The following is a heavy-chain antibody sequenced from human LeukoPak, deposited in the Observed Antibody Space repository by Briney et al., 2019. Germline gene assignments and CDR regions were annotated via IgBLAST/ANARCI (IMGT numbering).Heavy chain of an antibody. CDR2: IYTSGST. D-gene: IGHD6-13*01. Sequence: PSQTLSLTCTVSGGSISSGSYYWSWIRQAAGKGLEWIGRIYTSGSTNYNPSLKSRVTISVDTSKNQFSLKLSSVTAADTAVYYCARVSSSWYGGLDYWGQGTLVTVSS. CDR3: ARVSSSWYGGLDY. J-gene: IGHJ4*02. CDR1: GGSISSGSYY. V-gene: IGHV4-61*02.